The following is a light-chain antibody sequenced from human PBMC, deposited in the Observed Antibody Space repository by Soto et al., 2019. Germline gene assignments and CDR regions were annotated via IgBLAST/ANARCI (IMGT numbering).Light chain of an antibody. J-gene: IGKJ3*01. CDR3: QQYGSSKVT. CDR2: GAS. CDR1: QSVSSSY. V-gene: IGKV3-20*01. Sequence: EIVLTQSPGTLSLSPGERATLSCRASQSVSSSYLAWYQQKPGQAPRLLIYGASRRATGIPERFSGSGSGTDFTLTISRLEPEDIAVYYCQQYGSSKVTFGPGTKVDIK.